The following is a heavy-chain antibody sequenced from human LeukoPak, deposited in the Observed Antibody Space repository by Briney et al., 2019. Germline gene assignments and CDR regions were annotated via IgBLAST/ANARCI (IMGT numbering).Heavy chain of an antibody. CDR2: ISSSSSYI. CDR3: ARLSYYDSSGYPGFEAFDI. D-gene: IGHD3-22*01. CDR1: GFTFSSYS. J-gene: IGHJ3*02. Sequence: GGSLRLSCAASGFTFSSYSMNWVRQAPGKGLEWVSSISSSSSYIYYADSVKGRFTISRDNAKNSLYLQMNSLRAEDTAVYYCARLSYYDSSGYPGFEAFDIWGQGTMVTVSS. V-gene: IGHV3-21*01.